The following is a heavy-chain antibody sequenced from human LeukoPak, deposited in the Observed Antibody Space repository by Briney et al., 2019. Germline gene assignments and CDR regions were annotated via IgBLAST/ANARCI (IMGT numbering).Heavy chain of an antibody. CDR3: ARGPSRYYGSGSYPLFYYYYYMDV. J-gene: IGHJ6*03. V-gene: IGHV4-34*01. Sequence: SETLSLTCAVYGGSFSGYYWSWIRQPPGKGLEWIGEINHSGSTNYNPSLNSRVTISVDTSKNQFSLKLSSVTAADTAVYYCARGPSRYYGSGSYPLFYYYYYMDVWGKGTTVTVSS. CDR2: INHSGST. CDR1: GGSFSGYY. D-gene: IGHD3-10*01.